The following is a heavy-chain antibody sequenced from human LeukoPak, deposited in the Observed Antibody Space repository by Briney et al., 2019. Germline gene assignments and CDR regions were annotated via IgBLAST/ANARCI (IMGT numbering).Heavy chain of an antibody. J-gene: IGHJ3*01. Sequence: GRSLRLSCAASGFTFSSYGMHWVRQAPGKGLEWVAVISYDGSNKYYADSVKGRFTISRDNSKNTLYLQMNSLRAEDTAVYYCAKDPRVSPFWGQGTMVTVSS. CDR2: ISYDGSNK. V-gene: IGHV3-30*18. CDR1: GFTFSSYG. CDR3: AKDPRVSPF. D-gene: IGHD6-13*01.